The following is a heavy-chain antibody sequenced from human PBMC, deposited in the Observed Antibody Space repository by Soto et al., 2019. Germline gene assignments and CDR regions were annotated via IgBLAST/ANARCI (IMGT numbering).Heavy chain of an antibody. J-gene: IGHJ6*03. CDR2: INHSGST. V-gene: IGHV4-34*01. CDR3: ARGLVAAAGTYYSYMDV. Sequence: SETLSLTCAVYGGSFSGYYWSWIRQPPGKGLEWIGEINHSGSTNYNPSLKSRVTISVDTSKNQFSLKLSSVTAADTAVYYFARGLVAAAGTYYSYMDVWGKGTTVTVSS. CDR1: GGSFSGYY. D-gene: IGHD6-13*01.